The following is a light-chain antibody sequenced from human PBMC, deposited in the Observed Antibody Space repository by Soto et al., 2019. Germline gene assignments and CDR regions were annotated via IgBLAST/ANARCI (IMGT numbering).Light chain of an antibody. CDR2: LDT. J-gene: IGLJ1*01. Sequence: SYVLTQPPSVSVAPGQTARITCGGNKIGSKTVHWYQQKPGQSPVLVIHLDTVRPSGIPDRFSGSNSGNTATLTIMRVEAGDEADYYCQVWDSSGDYYVFGTGTKVTVL. V-gene: IGLV3-21*04. CDR1: KIGSKT. CDR3: QVWDSSGDYYV.